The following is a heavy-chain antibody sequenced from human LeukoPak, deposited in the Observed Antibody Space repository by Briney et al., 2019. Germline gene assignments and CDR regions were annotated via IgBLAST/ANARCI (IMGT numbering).Heavy chain of an antibody. CDR1: GYTFTSYG. V-gene: IGHV1-18*01. J-gene: IGHJ4*02. CDR2: RSAYNGNT. D-gene: IGHD3-22*01. CDR3: AREVPYDSSRYYQPFDY. Sequence: GASVKVSCKASGYTFTSYGISWVRHGPGQGLEWMGWRSAYNGNTNYAQKLQGTVNMTTDTSPSTDYMELRSLRSDDTAVYYCAREVPYDSSRYYQPFDYWGQGTLVTVSS.